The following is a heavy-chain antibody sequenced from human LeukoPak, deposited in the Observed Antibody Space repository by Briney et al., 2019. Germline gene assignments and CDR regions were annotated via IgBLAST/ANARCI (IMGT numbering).Heavy chain of an antibody. J-gene: IGHJ4*02. CDR3: AKGRYSYGQGIDF. V-gene: IGHV3-33*06. Sequence: PGGSLRLSCAASGFIFSNYYMHWVRQAPGKGLEWVSVIWFDGRRKYYADSVKGRFTISRDDSKNTLHLQMNSLRAEDTAVYYCAKGRYSYGQGIDFWGQGTLVTVSS. CDR1: GFIFSNYY. D-gene: IGHD5-18*01. CDR2: IWFDGRRK.